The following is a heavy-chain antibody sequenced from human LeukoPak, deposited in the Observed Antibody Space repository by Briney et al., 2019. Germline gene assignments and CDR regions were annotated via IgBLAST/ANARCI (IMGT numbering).Heavy chain of an antibody. CDR1: GGTFSSYA. Sequence: SVNVSCKASGGTFSSYAISWVRQAPAQGLEWMGGIIPIFGTANYAQKFQGRVTITADESTSTAYLELSSLRSEDTAVYYCARDYGDYEFYGMDLWGQGPTVTVSS. V-gene: IGHV1-69*01. CDR2: IIPIFGTA. D-gene: IGHD4-17*01. J-gene: IGHJ6*02. CDR3: ARDYGDYEFYGMDL.